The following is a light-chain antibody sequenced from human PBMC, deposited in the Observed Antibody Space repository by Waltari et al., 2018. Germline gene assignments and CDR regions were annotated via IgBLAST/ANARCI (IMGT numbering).Light chain of an antibody. CDR3: QHYGGALT. CDR1: QTVNSDL. Sequence: EIVLTQSPGTLSLSPGERGTLSCRASQTVNSDLLVWYQQKPGQTPRVLIYGASRRARDTPDRFSGGGSGTDFTLTISGLEAEDSAVYYCQHYGGALTFGGGTKLEMK. V-gene: IGKV3-20*01. J-gene: IGKJ4*01. CDR2: GAS.